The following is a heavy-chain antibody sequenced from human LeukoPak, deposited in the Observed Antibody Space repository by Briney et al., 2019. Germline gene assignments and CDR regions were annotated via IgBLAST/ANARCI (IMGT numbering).Heavy chain of an antibody. CDR3: ARSHGDY. J-gene: IGHJ4*02. Sequence: SETLSLTCTVSGGSVSSGSYYWIWIRQPPGKGLEWIGYLHDSGRTNYSPSLKSRVTISVDTSKNQFSLKMSSVTAADTAVYYCARSHGDYWGQGTLVTVSS. CDR2: LHDSGRT. CDR1: GGSVSSGSYY. V-gene: IGHV4-61*01.